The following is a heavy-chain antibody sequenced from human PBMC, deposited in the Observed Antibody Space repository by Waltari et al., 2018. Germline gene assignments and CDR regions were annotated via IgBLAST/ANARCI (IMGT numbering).Heavy chain of an antibody. J-gene: IGHJ4*02. D-gene: IGHD6-19*01. V-gene: IGHV5-51*01. CDR2: NYPGAPET. CDR3: ARLAGAVASFDY. CDR1: RYTFTKCW. Sequence: EVQLLQSGAEVKEPGESLKISCKGPRYTFTKCWIGWVRQKPGKGREWLGINYPGAPETKYSPSFQGRVTSSADKSITPAYLQWNSLQASDSAMYYCARLAGAVASFDYWGQGTLVTVSS.